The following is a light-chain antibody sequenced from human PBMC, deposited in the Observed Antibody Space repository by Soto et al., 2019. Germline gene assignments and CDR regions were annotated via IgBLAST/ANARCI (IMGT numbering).Light chain of an antibody. V-gene: IGKV4-1*01. CDR3: QQYYDAPLT. CDR2: WAS. CDR1: QNILYRTNSKNY. Sequence: DIVMTQSPDSLAGSLGERATITCKSSQNILYRTNSKNYVAWYQQKQGQPPKLLIYWASTRESGVPDRFGGSGSGTDFTLTIDSLQAEDAAVYYCQQYYDAPLTFGGGTKVEIK. J-gene: IGKJ4*01.